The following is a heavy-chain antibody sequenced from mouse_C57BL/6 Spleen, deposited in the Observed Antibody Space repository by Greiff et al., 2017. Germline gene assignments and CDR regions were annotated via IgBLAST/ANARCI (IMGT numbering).Heavy chain of an antibody. CDR1: GFSLTSYG. CDR3: ARNGYSNYVGVSFAY. D-gene: IGHD2-5*01. Sequence: VKLQESGPGLVQPSQSLSITCTVSGFSLTSYGVHWVRQSPGKGLEWLGVIWSGGSTDYNAAFISRLSISKDNSKSQVFFKMNSLQADDTAIYYCARNGYSNYVGVSFAYWGQGTLVTVSA. CDR2: IWSGGST. J-gene: IGHJ3*01. V-gene: IGHV2-2*01.